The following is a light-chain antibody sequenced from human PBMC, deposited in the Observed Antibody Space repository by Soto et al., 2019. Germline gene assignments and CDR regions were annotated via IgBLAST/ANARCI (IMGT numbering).Light chain of an antibody. CDR2: EGS. J-gene: IGLJ1*01. V-gene: IGLV2-23*01. CDR1: SSDVGGHNL. Sequence: QSALTQPASVSGSPGQSITISFTGTSSDVGGHNLVAWYQQHPGKAPKLMIYEGSKRPSGVSNRFSGSTSGNTASLTISGLQSEYEADYYCCSYAGSSTYVVGTGTKLTVL. CDR3: CSYAGSSTYV.